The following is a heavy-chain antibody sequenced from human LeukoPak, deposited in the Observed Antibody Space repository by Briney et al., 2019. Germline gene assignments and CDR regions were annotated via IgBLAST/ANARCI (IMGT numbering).Heavy chain of an antibody. J-gene: IGHJ4*02. V-gene: IGHV3-23*01. Sequence: GGSLRLSCAASGFTFSAYGIHWVRQAPGKGLEWVSSMSGSGGSTYYADSVKGRFTISRDNYKNTLYLQMNNLRAEDTALYYCAKNQVLLLVPVDYWGQGTLVTLS. CDR2: MSGSGGST. CDR1: GFTFSAYG. D-gene: IGHD3-16*01. CDR3: AKNQVLLLVPVDY.